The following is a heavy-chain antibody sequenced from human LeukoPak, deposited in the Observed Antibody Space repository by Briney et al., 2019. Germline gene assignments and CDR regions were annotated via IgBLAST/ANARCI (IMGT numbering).Heavy chain of an antibody. Sequence: PGGSLRLSCAASGFTFSSYWMHWVRQAPEKGLVWVSRINSDASSTSYADSVKGRFTISRDNAKNTLYLQMNSLRADDTAVYYCARVAAVAGSDFDYWGQGTLVTVSS. CDR2: INSDASST. J-gene: IGHJ4*02. V-gene: IGHV3-74*01. CDR3: ARVAAVAGSDFDY. CDR1: GFTFSSYW. D-gene: IGHD6-19*01.